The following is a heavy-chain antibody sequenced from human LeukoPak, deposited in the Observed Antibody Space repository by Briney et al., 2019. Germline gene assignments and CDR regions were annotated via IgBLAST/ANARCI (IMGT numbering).Heavy chain of an antibody. Sequence: ASVKVSCKASGYTFTGYYMHWVRQAPGQGLEWMGWINPNSGGTNYAQKFQGRVTMTRDTSITTAYMELNRLTSDDTAVYYCVRDRPHNWFDPWGQGTLVTVSS. J-gene: IGHJ5*02. V-gene: IGHV1-2*02. CDR3: VRDRPHNWFDP. CDR2: INPNSGGT. CDR1: GYTFTGYY.